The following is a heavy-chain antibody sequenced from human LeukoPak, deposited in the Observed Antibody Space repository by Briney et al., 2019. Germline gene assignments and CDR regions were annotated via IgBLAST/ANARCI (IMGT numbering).Heavy chain of an antibody. CDR2: ISWNSGSI. V-gene: IGHV3-9*01. CDR1: GFTFDDYA. Sequence: GGSLRLSCAASGFTFDDYAMHWVRQAPGKGLEWVSGISWNSGSIGYADSVKGRFTISRDNAKNSLYLQMNSLRAEDTALYYCASLYEWALQHYGMDVWGQGTTVTVSS. D-gene: IGHD1-26*01. CDR3: ASLYEWALQHYGMDV. J-gene: IGHJ6*02.